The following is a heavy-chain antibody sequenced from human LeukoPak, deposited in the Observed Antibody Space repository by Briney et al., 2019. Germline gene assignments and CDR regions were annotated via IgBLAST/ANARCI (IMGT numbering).Heavy chain of an antibody. CDR3: AKAIAAPVWYFDL. D-gene: IGHD6-13*01. V-gene: IGHV3-23*01. J-gene: IGHJ2*01. CDR2: ISGRGVST. CDR1: RFTSSSYA. Sequence: GGSLRLSCAASRFTSSSYAMSWVRPAPGNGLGWDSTISGRGVSTYYRDSGKGRFTISRDNSRNTLYLQMNTLRAEDTAVYYCAKAIAAPVWYFDLWGRGTLVTVSS.